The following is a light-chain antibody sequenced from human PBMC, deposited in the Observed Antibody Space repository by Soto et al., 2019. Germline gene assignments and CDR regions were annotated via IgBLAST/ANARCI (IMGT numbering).Light chain of an antibody. V-gene: IGKV3-15*01. J-gene: IGKJ4*01. CDR3: QHYNNWPTLT. CDR2: GA. Sequence: EIVLTQSPATLSVSPGERATLSCRANQSVSSSLAWYQQKPGQAPRLLIYGATRATGIPASFSGSGSGTEFTLTISGLQSEDFAVYYCQHYNNWPTLTFGGGTKVEIK. CDR1: QSVSSS.